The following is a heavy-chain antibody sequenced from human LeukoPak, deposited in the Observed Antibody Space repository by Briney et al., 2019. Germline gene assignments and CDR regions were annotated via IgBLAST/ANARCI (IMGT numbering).Heavy chain of an antibody. CDR3: ARGYYGSETASRDFDY. CDR1: GGSISSGDYY. V-gene: IGHV4-30-4*08. CDR2: IYYSGST. D-gene: IGHD3-10*01. Sequence: SETLSLTCTVSGGSISSGDYYWGWIRQPPGKGLEWIGYIYYSGSTYYNPSLKSRVTISVDTSKNQFSLTLSSVTAADTAVYYCARGYYGSETASRDFDYWGQGTLVTVSS. J-gene: IGHJ4*02.